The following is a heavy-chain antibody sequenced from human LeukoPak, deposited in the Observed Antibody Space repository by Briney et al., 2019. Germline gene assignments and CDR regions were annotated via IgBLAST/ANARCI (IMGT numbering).Heavy chain of an antibody. CDR1: GFTFRSYG. J-gene: IGHJ1*01. D-gene: IGHD7-27*01. V-gene: IGHV3-30*03. CDR3: ARDRSPWGENTGTFYH. CDR2: MSYDGGNK. Sequence: PGGSLRLSCAASGFTFRSYGMQWVRQAPGKGLEWVAVMSYDGGNKNYADYVKDRFTISRDNSKNTLFLQMSSLRPEDTAVYYCARDRSPWGENTGTFYHWGQGTLVTVSS.